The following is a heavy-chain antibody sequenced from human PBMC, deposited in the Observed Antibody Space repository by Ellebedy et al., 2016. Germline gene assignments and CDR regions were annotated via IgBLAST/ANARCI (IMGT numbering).Heavy chain of an antibody. CDR2: ISWDSAVI. CDR1: GFTFNDYA. V-gene: IGHV3-9*01. CDR3: AKGTMDYFYH. J-gene: IGHJ4*02. D-gene: IGHD4/OR15-4a*01. Sequence: SLKISXAGSGFTFNDYALHWVRQAPGKGLEWVSGISWDSAVIGYGGSVKGRFTISKDSAKNYLYLQMNSLRPEDTAFYYCAKGTMDYFYHWGQGTLVNVSS.